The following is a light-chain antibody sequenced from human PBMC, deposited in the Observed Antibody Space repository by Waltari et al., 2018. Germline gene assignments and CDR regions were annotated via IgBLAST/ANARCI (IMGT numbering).Light chain of an antibody. Sequence: DIQMTQSPSTLSASVGDRVTITCRASQSINNWLAWYPQKPGKAPKVLIYKASSLESGVPSRFSGSVSGTEFTLTISSLQPDDFATYYCQQYQHYPLTFGQGTKVEIK. CDR1: QSINNW. V-gene: IGKV1-5*03. CDR3: QQYQHYPLT. J-gene: IGKJ1*01. CDR2: KAS.